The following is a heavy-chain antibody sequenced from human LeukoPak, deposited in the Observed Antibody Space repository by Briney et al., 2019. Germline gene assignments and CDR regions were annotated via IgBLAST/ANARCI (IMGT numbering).Heavy chain of an antibody. V-gene: IGHV1-69*13. CDR1: GGTFSSYA. D-gene: IGHD2-2*02. CDR2: TIPIFGTA. J-gene: IGHJ5*02. CDR3: ARLGRLYCSSTSCYTGDWFDP. Sequence: GASVKVSCKASGGTFSSYAISWVRQAPGQGLEWMGGTIPIFGTANYAQKFQGRVTITADASTSTAYMELSSLRSEDTAVYYCARLGRLYCSSTSCYTGDWFDPWGQGTLVTVSS.